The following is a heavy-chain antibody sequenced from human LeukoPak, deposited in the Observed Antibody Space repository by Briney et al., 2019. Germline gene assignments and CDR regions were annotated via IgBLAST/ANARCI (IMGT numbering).Heavy chain of an antibody. Sequence: VGSPRLSCAASGFTLSSFAVNWVRQAPGEGRERVSAISGSGGSTFYVDSVRGGFTISRDNSENTLYLQMHSLRAEDTAVYYYVKRTVNYPFDFWGQGPLLTVPS. V-gene: IGHV3-23*01. J-gene: IGHJ4*02. CDR3: VKRTVNYPFDF. CDR2: ISGSGGST. CDR1: GFTLSSFA. D-gene: IGHD1-7*01.